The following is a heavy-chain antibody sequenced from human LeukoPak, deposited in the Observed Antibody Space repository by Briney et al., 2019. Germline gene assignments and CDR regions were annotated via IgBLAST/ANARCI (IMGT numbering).Heavy chain of an antibody. CDR3: ARSHQEYTSSWYGY. J-gene: IGHJ4*02. D-gene: IGHD6-13*01. V-gene: IGHV5-51*01. CDR2: IYPRDSDT. Sequence: GESLKISCKGPGYSFTSYWIGWVRQMPGKGLEWMGIIYPRDSDTRYSPSFQGQVSISADKSISTAYLQWSSVKASDTAMYYCARSHQEYTSSWYGYWGQGTQVTVSS. CDR1: GYSFTSYW.